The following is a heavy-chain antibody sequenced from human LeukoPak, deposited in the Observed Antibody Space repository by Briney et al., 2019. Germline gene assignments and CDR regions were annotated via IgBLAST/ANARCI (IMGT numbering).Heavy chain of an antibody. Sequence: SVKVSCKASGGTFSSYAISWLRQAPGQGLERMGGIIPIFGTANYAQKFQGRVTITADESTSTAYMELSSLRSEDTAVYYCARGVAYYDSSGYFRGDDAFDIWGQGTMVTVSS. J-gene: IGHJ3*02. V-gene: IGHV1-69*13. CDR1: GGTFSSYA. D-gene: IGHD3-22*01. CDR3: ARGVAYYDSSGYFRGDDAFDI. CDR2: IIPIFGTA.